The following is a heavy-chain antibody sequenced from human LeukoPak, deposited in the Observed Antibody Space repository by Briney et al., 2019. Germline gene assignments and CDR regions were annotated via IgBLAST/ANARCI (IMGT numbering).Heavy chain of an antibody. J-gene: IGHJ4*02. Sequence: SGGSLRLSCAASGFTVSSNYMSWVRQAPGKGLEWVPVIYSGGSTYYADSVKGRFTISRDNSKNTLYLQMNSLRAEDTAVYYCAREGAEEYFDYWGQGTLVTVSS. CDR2: IYSGGST. CDR3: AREGAEEYFDY. V-gene: IGHV3-53*01. CDR1: GFTVSSNY.